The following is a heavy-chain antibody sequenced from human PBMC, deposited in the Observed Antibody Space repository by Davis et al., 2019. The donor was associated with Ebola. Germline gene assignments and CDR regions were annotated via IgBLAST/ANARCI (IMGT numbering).Heavy chain of an antibody. CDR2: IKSKTDGGTT. CDR3: TTGELRYFDCLSEVFDY. CDR1: GFTFSNAW. J-gene: IGHJ4*02. V-gene: IGHV3-15*07. D-gene: IGHD3-9*01. Sequence: GSLRLSCAASGFTFSNAWMNWVRQAPGKGLEWVGRIKSKTDGGTTDYAAPVKGRFTISRDDSKNTLYLQMNSLKTEDTAVYYCTTGELRYFDCLSEVFDYWGQGTLVTVSS.